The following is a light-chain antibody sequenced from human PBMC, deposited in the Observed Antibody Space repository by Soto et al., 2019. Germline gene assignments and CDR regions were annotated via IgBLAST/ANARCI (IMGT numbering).Light chain of an antibody. CDR2: EVS. J-gene: IGLJ1*01. CDR1: SSDVGGYNY. V-gene: IGLV2-14*01. Sequence: QSALTQPASVSGSPGQSITISCTGTSSDVGGYNYVSWYQQHPGKAPKLMIYEVSNRPSGVSNRFSGFKSGNTASLTISGLQAEDEADYYCCSYAAGPTYVFGTGTKLTVL. CDR3: CSYAAGPTYV.